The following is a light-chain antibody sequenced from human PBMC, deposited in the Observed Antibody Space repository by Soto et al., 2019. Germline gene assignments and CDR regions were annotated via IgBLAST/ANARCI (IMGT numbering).Light chain of an antibody. CDR2: DNN. J-gene: IGLJ3*02. CDR1: SSNIGSNY. CDR3: QSYDSSLSGWV. Sequence: QSVLTQPPSVSAAPGQKVTISCSGSSSNIGSNYVSWYQQLPGTAPKLLIYDNNKRPSGIPDRFSGSKSGTSATLGITGLQAEDEADYYCQSYDSSLSGWVFGGGTKLTVL. V-gene: IGLV1-51*01.